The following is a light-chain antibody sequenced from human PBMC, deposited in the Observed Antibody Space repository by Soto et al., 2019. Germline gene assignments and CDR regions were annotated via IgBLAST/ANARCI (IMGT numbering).Light chain of an antibody. CDR3: QQYNVWRT. V-gene: IGKV3-15*01. J-gene: IGKJ4*01. Sequence: EIVMTQSPATLSVSPGERATRSCRASQSVNNLAWYQQKPGQAPRLLIYGASTRATGIPARFSGSGSGTEFTLSISSLQSEDFAVYYCQQYNVWRTFGGGIKVEIQ. CDR1: QSVNN. CDR2: GAS.